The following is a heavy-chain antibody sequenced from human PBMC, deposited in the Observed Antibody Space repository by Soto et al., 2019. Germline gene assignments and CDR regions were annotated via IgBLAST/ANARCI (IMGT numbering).Heavy chain of an antibody. D-gene: IGHD2-2*01. J-gene: IGHJ6*02. Sequence: PSETLSLTCVVSGASFGTYYWSWIRQPPGKGLEWIGTFYYSGSTYYNPSLERRVTISVDTSKNQFSLKVSSVTAADMAVYYFARLGVYCTSSSCYGYYVMEVWGQGTTVRVSS. CDR2: FYYSGST. V-gene: IGHV4-39*01. CDR1: GASFGTYY. CDR3: ARLGVYCTSSSCYGYYVMEV.